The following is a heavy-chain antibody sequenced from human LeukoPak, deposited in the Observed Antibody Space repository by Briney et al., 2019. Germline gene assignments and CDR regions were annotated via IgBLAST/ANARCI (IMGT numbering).Heavy chain of an antibody. CDR3: ARISSGWYFNYYYGMDV. CDR1: GFTFSSYA. J-gene: IGHJ6*02. D-gene: IGHD6-19*01. V-gene: IGHV3-30*04. CDR2: ISYDGNNK. Sequence: GRPLRLSCAASGFTFSSYAIHWVRQAPGKGLEWVAVISYDGNNKYYADSVKGRFTISRDNSKNTLYLQMNSLRAEDTAVYYCARISSGWYFNYYYGMDVWGQGTTVTVSS.